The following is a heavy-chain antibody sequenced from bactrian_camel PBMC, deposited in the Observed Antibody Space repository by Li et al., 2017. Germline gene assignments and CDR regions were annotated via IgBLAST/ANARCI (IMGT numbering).Heavy chain of an antibody. Sequence: VQLVESGGGAVQSGGSLRVSCAASGFTFTDYDMSWVRQAPGKGLEWVSGIVSSRSTYYATYYADYAESVKGRFTISRDNAKNTVYLKLNSLRTEDTAMYYCAVTTTTYSPVFGQGTQVTVS. V-gene: IGHV3S40*01. CDR2: IVSSRSTYYATYYA. J-gene: IGHJ4*01. D-gene: IGHD2*01. CDR1: GFTFTDYD.